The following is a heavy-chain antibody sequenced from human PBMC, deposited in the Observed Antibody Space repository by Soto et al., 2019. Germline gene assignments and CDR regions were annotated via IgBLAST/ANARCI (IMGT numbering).Heavy chain of an antibody. Sequence: QVQLVESGGGVVQPGRSLRLSCAASGFTFSSYGMHWVRQAPGKGLEWVAVISYDGSNKYYADSVKGRFTISRDNSKKTLYLQMNSLRAEDTAVYYCAKDLRVHYYDSSGGLDYWGQGTLVTVSS. CDR2: ISYDGSNK. CDR1: GFTFSSYG. V-gene: IGHV3-30*18. D-gene: IGHD3-22*01. CDR3: AKDLRVHYYDSSGGLDY. J-gene: IGHJ4*02.